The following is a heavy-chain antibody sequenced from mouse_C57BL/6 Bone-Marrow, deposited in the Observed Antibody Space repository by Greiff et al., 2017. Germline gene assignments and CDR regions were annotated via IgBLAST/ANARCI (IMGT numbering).Heavy chain of an antibody. Sequence: QVQLQQPGAELVKPGASVKMSCKASGYTFTSYWITWVKQRPGHGLEWIGDIYPGSGSTNYNEKFKSKATLTVDTSSSTAYMQRSSLTSEDSAVYYCARPYYSNDWYFDVWGTGTTVTVSS. CDR3: ARPYYSNDWYFDV. D-gene: IGHD2-5*01. V-gene: IGHV1-55*01. CDR1: GYTFTSYW. J-gene: IGHJ1*03. CDR2: IYPGSGST.